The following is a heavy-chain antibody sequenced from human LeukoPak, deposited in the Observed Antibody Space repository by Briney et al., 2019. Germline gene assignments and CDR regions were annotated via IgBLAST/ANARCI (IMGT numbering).Heavy chain of an antibody. CDR2: LYHSGIT. Sequence: SETLSLTCAVSGYSIGSGYFWGWIRQPPGMGLEWIGSLYHSGITYYNPSLKSRVTISMDTSKNQFSLKLTSVTAADTAVYYCARLALFDSTGYYYVLDYWGQGTLATVSS. CDR1: GYSIGSGYF. D-gene: IGHD3-22*01. V-gene: IGHV4-38-2*01. CDR3: ARLALFDSTGYYYVLDY. J-gene: IGHJ4*02.